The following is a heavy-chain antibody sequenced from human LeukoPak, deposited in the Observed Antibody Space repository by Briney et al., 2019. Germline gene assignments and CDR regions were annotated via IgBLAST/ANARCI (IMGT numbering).Heavy chain of an antibody. CDR1: GFTFVDYG. J-gene: IGHJ4*02. V-gene: IGHV3-23*01. Sequence: GGSLRLSCAASGFTFVDYGMSWVRQAPGKGLEGLSAISDSGGRTYYADSVRGWFTISRNNSKTTLYLQMNSLSAEDTDVYSCAKDCPREQWLVPYYFDYWGQGTLVTVSS. CDR2: ISDSGGRT. CDR3: AKDCPREQWLVPYYFDY. D-gene: IGHD6-19*01.